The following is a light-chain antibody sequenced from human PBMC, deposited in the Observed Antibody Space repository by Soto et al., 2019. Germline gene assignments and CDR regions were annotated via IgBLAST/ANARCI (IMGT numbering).Light chain of an antibody. CDR1: QNILRN. Sequence: EMAQSSGTLSVSTGERATLSCTASQNILRNLAWYQQKPGQAPRPLMYGVSTRATGIPARFSGSVSGTEGTLTISSLQSEDGSVYYCEQYNNWPITFGQGTRLEI. J-gene: IGKJ5*01. CDR3: EQYNNWPIT. CDR2: GVS. V-gene: IGKV3-15*01.